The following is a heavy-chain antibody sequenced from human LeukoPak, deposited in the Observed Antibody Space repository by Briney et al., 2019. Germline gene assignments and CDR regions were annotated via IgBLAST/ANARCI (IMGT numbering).Heavy chain of an antibody. CDR2: ITRGGSP. Sequence: GGSLRLSCAASGFPFSETAMTWVRQAPGKGLEWLSVITRGGSPYYADSVKGRFTISRDNARNTVYLQLNSLGNEDTALYYCAKEHLKYANDNRGSFDYWGQGTLVTVSS. D-gene: IGHD3-22*01. V-gene: IGHV3-23*01. CDR1: GFPFSETA. J-gene: IGHJ4*02. CDR3: AKEHLKYANDNRGSFDY.